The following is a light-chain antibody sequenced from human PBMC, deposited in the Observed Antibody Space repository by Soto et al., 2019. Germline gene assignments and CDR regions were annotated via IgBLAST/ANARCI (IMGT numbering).Light chain of an antibody. Sequence: EIVLTQSPATLSVSPGERATLSCRASQSVSSNLAWYQQKPGQAPRLLISGASTRATGIPARFSGSGSGTELTRTISSLQSEDFAVWFGQQYNSWPRAFGGGTKVESK. CDR3: QQYNSWPRA. CDR1: QSVSSN. V-gene: IGKV3-15*01. J-gene: IGKJ4*01. CDR2: GAS.